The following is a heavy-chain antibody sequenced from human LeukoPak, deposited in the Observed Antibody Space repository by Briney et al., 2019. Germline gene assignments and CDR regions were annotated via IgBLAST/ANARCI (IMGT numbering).Heavy chain of an antibody. CDR1: GGSISSYY. CDR2: IYYSGST. V-gene: IGHV4-59*12. CDR3: ARDPWDTAMVTPSDSFDI. Sequence: PSETLSLTCTVSGGSISSYYWSWIRQPPGKGLEWIGYIYYSGSTNYNPSLKSRVTMSVDTSKNQSSLKLSSVTAADTAVYYCARDPWDTAMVTPSDSFDIWGQGTMVTVSS. J-gene: IGHJ3*02. D-gene: IGHD5-18*01.